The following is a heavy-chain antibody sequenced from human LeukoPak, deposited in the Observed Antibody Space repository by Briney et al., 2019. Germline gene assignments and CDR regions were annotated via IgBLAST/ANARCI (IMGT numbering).Heavy chain of an antibody. Sequence: GGSLRLSCAASGFTFSSYSMNWVRQAPGKGLEWVSSISSSSSYIYYADSVKGRFTISRDNAKNSLYLQINSLRPEDTAVYYCARGGARSLRSPFAYWGQGTLVTVSS. CDR1: GFTFSSYS. CDR2: ISSSSSYI. J-gene: IGHJ4*02. V-gene: IGHV3-21*01. D-gene: IGHD3-16*02. CDR3: ARGGARSLRSPFAY.